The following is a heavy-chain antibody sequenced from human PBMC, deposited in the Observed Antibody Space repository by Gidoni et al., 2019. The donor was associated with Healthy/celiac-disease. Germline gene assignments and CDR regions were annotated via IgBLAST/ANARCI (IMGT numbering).Heavy chain of an antibody. CDR3: ARQMEYYYGSGSYLNYYYYGMDV. Sequence: VQLQPLAAGLLKPSETLSLTCALYGCSFSGYYWSWLRQPPGKGLEWIGEINHSGSTNYNPSLKSRVTISVDTSKNQFSLKLSSVTAADTAVYYCARQMEYYYGSGSYLNYYYYGMDVWGQGTTVTVSS. V-gene: IGHV4-34*01. J-gene: IGHJ6*02. CDR1: GCSFSGYY. D-gene: IGHD3-10*01. CDR2: INHSGST.